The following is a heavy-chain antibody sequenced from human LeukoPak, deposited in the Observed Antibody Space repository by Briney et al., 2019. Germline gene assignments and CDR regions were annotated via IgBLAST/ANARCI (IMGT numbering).Heavy chain of an antibody. CDR1: GGSIISGTYF. J-gene: IGHJ4*02. CDR2: ISYSGDT. Sequence: SETLSLTCTVSGGSIISGTYFWGWIRQPPGMGLEWIGSISYSGDTYYNPSLKSRVTISLDTSKNQFSLKLSSVTAADTAVYYCARDPTTRDGYNLGPYYFDYWGQGTLVTVSS. D-gene: IGHD5-24*01. V-gene: IGHV4-39*02. CDR3: ARDPTTRDGYNLGPYYFDY.